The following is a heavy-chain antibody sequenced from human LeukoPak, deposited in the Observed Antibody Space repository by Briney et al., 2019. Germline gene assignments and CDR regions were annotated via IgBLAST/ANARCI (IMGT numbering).Heavy chain of an antibody. CDR3: ARGIAAKDYYYGMDV. CDR1: GGSFSGYY. J-gene: IGHJ6*02. Sequence: SETLSLTCAVHGGSFSGYYWSWIRQPPGKGLEWIGEINHSGSTNYNPSLKSRVTISVDTSKNQFSLKLSSVTAADTAVYYCARGIAAKDYYYGMDVWGQGTTVTVSS. D-gene: IGHD6-6*01. V-gene: IGHV4-34*01. CDR2: INHSGST.